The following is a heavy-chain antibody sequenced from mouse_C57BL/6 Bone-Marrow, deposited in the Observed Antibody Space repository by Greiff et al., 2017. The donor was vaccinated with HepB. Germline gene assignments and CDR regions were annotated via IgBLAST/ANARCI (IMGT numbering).Heavy chain of an antibody. Sequence: QVQLKESGAELVKPGASVKISCKASGYAFSSYWMNWVKQRPGKGLEWIGQIYPGDGDTNYNGKFKGKATLTADKSSSTAYMQLSSLTSEDSAVYFCARRSSITTVVALDYWGQGTTLTVSS. V-gene: IGHV1-80*01. CDR2: IYPGDGDT. J-gene: IGHJ2*01. CDR3: ARRSSITTVVALDY. CDR1: GYAFSSYW. D-gene: IGHD1-1*01.